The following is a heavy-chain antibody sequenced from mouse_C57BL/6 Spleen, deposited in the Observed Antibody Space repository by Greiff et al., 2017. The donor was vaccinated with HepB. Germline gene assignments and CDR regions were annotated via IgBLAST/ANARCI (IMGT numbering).Heavy chain of an antibody. Sequence: EVKLMESEGGLVQPGSSMKLSCTASGFTFSDYYMAWVRQVPEKGLEWVANINYDGSSTYYLDSLKSRFIISRDNAKNMLYLQMSSLKSEDTATYYCARVRLTAYYFDYWGQGTTLTVSS. CDR2: INYDGSST. D-gene: IGHD1-1*01. CDR1: GFTFSDYY. V-gene: IGHV5-16*01. J-gene: IGHJ2*01. CDR3: ARVRLTAYYFDY.